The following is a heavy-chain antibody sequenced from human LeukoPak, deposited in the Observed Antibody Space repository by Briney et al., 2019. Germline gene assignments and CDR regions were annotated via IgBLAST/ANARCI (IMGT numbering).Heavy chain of an antibody. Sequence: EASVKVSCKASGGTFSSYAISWVRQAPGQGLEWMGGIILIFGTANYAQKFQGRVTITTDESTSTAYMELSSLRSEDTAVYYCARVGTGGYNQLPNWFDPWGQGTLVTVSS. CDR1: GGTFSSYA. CDR3: ARVGTGGYNQLPNWFDP. J-gene: IGHJ5*02. D-gene: IGHD5-24*01. CDR2: IILIFGTA. V-gene: IGHV1-69*05.